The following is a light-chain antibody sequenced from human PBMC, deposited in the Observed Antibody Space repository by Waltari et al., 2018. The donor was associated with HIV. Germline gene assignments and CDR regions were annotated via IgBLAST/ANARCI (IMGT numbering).Light chain of an antibody. Sequence: EIVMTQSPSTLSLSPGARATLSCRASQSVSSNLAWYQQKPGLAPRLLIYGASTRATGIPARFSGSGSGTDFTLTISSLQSEDFAVYYCQQYNNWASWTFGQGTNVEI. CDR1: QSVSSN. CDR2: GAS. V-gene: IGKV3-15*01. J-gene: IGKJ1*01. CDR3: QQYNNWASWT.